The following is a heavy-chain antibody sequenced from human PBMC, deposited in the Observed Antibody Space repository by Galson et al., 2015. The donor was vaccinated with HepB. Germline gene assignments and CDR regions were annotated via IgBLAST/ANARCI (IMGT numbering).Heavy chain of an antibody. CDR3: ARDRITMVQGVIQRHNWFDP. J-gene: IGHJ5*02. D-gene: IGHD3-10*01. CDR1: GGTFSSYA. Sequence: SVKVSCKASGGTFSSYAISWVRQAPGQGLEWMGGIIPILGIANYAQKFQGRVTITADKSTSTAYMELSSLRSEDTAVYYCARDRITMVQGVIQRHNWFDPWGQGTLVTVSS. CDR2: IIPILGIA. V-gene: IGHV1-69*10.